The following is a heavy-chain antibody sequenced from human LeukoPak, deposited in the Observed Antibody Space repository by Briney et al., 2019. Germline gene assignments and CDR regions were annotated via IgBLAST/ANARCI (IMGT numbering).Heavy chain of an antibody. Sequence: SETLSLTCTVSGGSISSSSYYWGWIRQPPGKGLEWIGSIYYSGSTYYNPSLKSRVTMSVDTSKNQFSLKLSSVTAADTAVYYCARLLPPIVGATTLDWFDPWGQGTLVTVSS. CDR2: IYYSGST. J-gene: IGHJ5*02. V-gene: IGHV4-39*07. CDR3: ARLLPPIVGATTLDWFDP. D-gene: IGHD1-26*01. CDR1: GGSISSSSYY.